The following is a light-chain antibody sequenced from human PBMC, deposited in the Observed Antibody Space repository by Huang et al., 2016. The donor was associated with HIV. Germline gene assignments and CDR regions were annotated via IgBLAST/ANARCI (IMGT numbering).Light chain of an antibody. J-gene: IGKJ2*01. CDR2: AAS. Sequence: DIQMTQSPSSLSASIGDRVTMSCRASQTVDMYLNWYQQTPVRAPKLLIYAASNLQSDVPSRFSGTGSGTNFTLTISSLQPEDFVIYFCQQTYNVPRTFGQGTALEIK. CDR3: QQTYNVPRT. V-gene: IGKV1-39*01. CDR1: QTVDMY.